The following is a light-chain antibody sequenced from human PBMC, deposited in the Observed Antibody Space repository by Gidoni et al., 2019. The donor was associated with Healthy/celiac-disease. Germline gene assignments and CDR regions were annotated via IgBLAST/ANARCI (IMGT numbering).Light chain of an antibody. CDR2: DAS. V-gene: IGKV1-33*01. Sequence: GDRVTITCQASQDLSNYLNWYQQKPGKAPKLLIYDASNSETGVPSRFSGSVSGTDFTFTISRLQPEDIATYYCQQYDNSPLTFGGGTKVEIK. CDR3: QQYDNSPLT. J-gene: IGKJ4*01. CDR1: QDLSNY.